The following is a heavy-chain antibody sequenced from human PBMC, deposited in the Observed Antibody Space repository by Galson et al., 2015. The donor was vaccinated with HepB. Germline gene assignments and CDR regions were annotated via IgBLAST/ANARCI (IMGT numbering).Heavy chain of an antibody. J-gene: IGHJ4*02. CDR3: AKETYYYGSGSSGIDY. CDR2: IRYDGSNK. Sequence: SLRLSCAASGFTFSSYGMHWVRQAPGKGLEWVAFIRYDGSNKYYADSVKGRFTISRDNSKNTLYLQMNSLRAEDTAVYYCAKETYYYGSGSSGIDYWGQGTLVTVSS. CDR1: GFTFSSYG. V-gene: IGHV3-30*02. D-gene: IGHD3-10*01.